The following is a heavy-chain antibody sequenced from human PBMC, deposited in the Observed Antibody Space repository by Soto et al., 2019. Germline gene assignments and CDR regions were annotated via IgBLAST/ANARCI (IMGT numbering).Heavy chain of an antibody. CDR2: INHSGST. J-gene: IGHJ4*02. CDR1: GGSFSGYY. V-gene: IGHV4-34*01. Sequence: PSETLSLTCAVYGGSFSGYYWSCIRQPPGKGLEWIGEINHSGSTNYNPSLKSRVTISVDTSKNQFSLKLSSVTAADTAVYYCARGRFGYYDILTGYYHFEYWGQGPLVTVS. CDR3: ARGRFGYYDILTGYYHFEY. D-gene: IGHD3-9*01.